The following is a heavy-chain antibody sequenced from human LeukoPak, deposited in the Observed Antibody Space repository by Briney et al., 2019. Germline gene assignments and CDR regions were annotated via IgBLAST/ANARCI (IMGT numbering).Heavy chain of an antibody. J-gene: IGHJ4*02. V-gene: IGHV1-18*04. Sequence: ASVKVSCKASGYTFTGYYMHWVRQAPGQGLEWMRWICAYNGNTNYAQKLQGRVTMTTDTSTSTAYMELRSLRSDDTAVYYCARVDYYDSSGYYWPPIDYWGQGTLVTVSS. CDR1: GYTFTGYY. D-gene: IGHD3-22*01. CDR3: ARVDYYDSSGYYWPPIDY. CDR2: ICAYNGNT.